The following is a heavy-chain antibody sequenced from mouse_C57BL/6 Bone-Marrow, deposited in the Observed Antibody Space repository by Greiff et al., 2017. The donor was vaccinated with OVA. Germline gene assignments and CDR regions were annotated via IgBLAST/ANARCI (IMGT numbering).Heavy chain of an antibody. CDR3: AGEGNLDY. V-gene: IGHV5-16*01. CDR2: INYDGSST. J-gene: IGHJ2*01. CDR1: GFTFSDYY. Sequence: EVKLVESEGGLVQPGSSMKLSCTASGFTFSDYYMAWVRQVPEKGLEWVANINYDGSSTYYLDSLKSRFIISRDNAKNILYLQMSSLKSEDTATYYCAGEGNLDYWGQGTTLTVSS.